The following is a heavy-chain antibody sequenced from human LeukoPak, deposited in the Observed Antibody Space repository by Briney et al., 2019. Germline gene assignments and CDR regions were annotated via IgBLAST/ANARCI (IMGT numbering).Heavy chain of an antibody. V-gene: IGHV1-46*01. D-gene: IGHD6-25*01. Sequence: ASVKVSCKAFGYTFTSNYMHWVRQAPGQGPEWMGVISPSGGSTTYAQKFQDRVTMTSDTSTSTVYMELNSLRSEDTAVYFCARVGITAATADYWGQGTLVTASS. CDR2: ISPSGGST. CDR1: GYTFTSNY. CDR3: ARVGITAATADY. J-gene: IGHJ4*02.